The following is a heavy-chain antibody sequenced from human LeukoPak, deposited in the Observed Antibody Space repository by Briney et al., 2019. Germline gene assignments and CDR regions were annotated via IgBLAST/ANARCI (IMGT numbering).Heavy chain of an antibody. CDR3: ARDHSREYYYDSSGYYGILDY. CDR2: ISRSSSYI. V-gene: IGHV3-21*01. CDR1: GFTFSSYS. D-gene: IGHD3-22*01. Sequence: PGGSLRLSCAASGFTFSSYSMNWVRQAPGKGLEWVSSISRSSSYIYYADSVKGRFTISRDNAENSLYLQMSSLRAEDTAVYYCARDHSREYYYDSSGYYGILDYWGQGTLVTVSS. J-gene: IGHJ4*02.